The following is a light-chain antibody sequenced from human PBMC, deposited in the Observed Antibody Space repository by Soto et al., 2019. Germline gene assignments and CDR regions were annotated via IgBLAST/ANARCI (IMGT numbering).Light chain of an antibody. Sequence: QSVLTQPASVSGSPGQSITISCTGTSSDIGGYKYVSWYQQHPGKAPKLMIYEVSNRPSGVSNRFSGSKSGNTASLTISGLQAEDEADYYCISYTTTSTLVFGGGTKVTV. CDR3: ISYTTTSTLV. CDR1: SSDIGGYKY. CDR2: EVS. J-gene: IGLJ3*02. V-gene: IGLV2-14*01.